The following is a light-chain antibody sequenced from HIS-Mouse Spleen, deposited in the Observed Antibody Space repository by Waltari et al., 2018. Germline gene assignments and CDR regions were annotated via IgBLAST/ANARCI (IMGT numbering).Light chain of an antibody. Sequence: AIQLTQSPSSLSASVGDRVTITCRASQGISSALAWYQQKPGKATKLLSYDASSLESGVPSRVSGSGSGTECTLTISSLQPEDFATYYCQQFNSYPRTFGGGTKVEIK. CDR1: QGISSA. J-gene: IGKJ4*01. CDR2: DAS. CDR3: QQFNSYPRT. V-gene: IGKV1-13*02.